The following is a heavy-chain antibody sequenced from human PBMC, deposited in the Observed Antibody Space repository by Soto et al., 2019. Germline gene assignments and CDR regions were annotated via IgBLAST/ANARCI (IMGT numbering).Heavy chain of an antibody. J-gene: IGHJ4*02. Sequence: GGSLRLSCAASGFTFDDYAMHWVRQAPGKGLEWVSGISWNSGSIGYAESVKGRFTISRDNAKNSLYLQMNSLRAEDTALYYCAKSQLGYCSSTSCSSSDYWGQGTLVTVSS. CDR2: ISWNSGSI. CDR3: AKSQLGYCSSTSCSSSDY. CDR1: GFTFDDYA. V-gene: IGHV3-9*01. D-gene: IGHD2-2*01.